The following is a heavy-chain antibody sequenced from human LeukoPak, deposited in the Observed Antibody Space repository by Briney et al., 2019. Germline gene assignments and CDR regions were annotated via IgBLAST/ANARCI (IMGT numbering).Heavy chain of an antibody. V-gene: IGHV1-2*02. CDR1: GYTFTGYY. J-gene: IGHJ5*02. D-gene: IGHD4-17*01. Sequence: ASVTVSCKASGYTFTGYYMHWVRQAPGQGLEWMGWINPNSGGTNYAQKFQGRVTMTRDTSISTAYMELSRPRSDDTAVYYCAREGHYGDNHNWFDPWGQGTLVTVSS. CDR3: AREGHYGDNHNWFDP. CDR2: INPNSGGT.